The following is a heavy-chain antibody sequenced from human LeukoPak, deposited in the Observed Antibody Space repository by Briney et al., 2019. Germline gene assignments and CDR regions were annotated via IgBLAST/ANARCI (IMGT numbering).Heavy chain of an antibody. V-gene: IGHV3-53*01. J-gene: IGHJ2*01. CDR2: IYSDGTT. D-gene: IGHD3-3*01. Sequence: GGSLRLSCAASGFTVSNNYMSWVRQAPGKKLEWVSDIYSDGTTFYADSVRGRFTISRDNSKNTLYLQMNSLRAEDTAVYHCARYDFILISYFDLWGRGALVTVSS. CDR1: GFTVSNNY. CDR3: ARYDFILISYFDL.